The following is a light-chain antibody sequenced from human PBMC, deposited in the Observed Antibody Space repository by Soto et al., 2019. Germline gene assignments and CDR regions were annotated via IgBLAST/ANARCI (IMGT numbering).Light chain of an antibody. Sequence: EIVLTPSPGTLSLSPGAGATLPCRASQSVSSSDLGWYQQKPGQAPRLLIYGASNRATGIPARFSGSGSGTDFTLTISSLQAEDVAVYYCQQYYSTPTTFGQGTKVDIK. CDR3: QQYYSTPTT. CDR2: GAS. V-gene: IGKV3-20*01. J-gene: IGKJ1*01. CDR1: QSVSSSD.